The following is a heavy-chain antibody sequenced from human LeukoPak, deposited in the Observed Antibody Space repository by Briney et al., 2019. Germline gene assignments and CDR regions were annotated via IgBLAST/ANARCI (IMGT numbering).Heavy chain of an antibody. D-gene: IGHD1-1*01. Sequence: GGSLRLSCVASGFTFRNAWMSWVRQPSGKGLEWLGRIKSNPDGGTVEYTAPVKGRFTITRDDSANTLYLEMTSLKTEDTATYYCTTDYLDGKYPRSEYWGQGTLVTVSS. CDR1: GFTFRNAW. CDR2: IKSNPDGGTV. CDR3: TTDYLDGKYPRSEY. V-gene: IGHV3-15*01. J-gene: IGHJ4*02.